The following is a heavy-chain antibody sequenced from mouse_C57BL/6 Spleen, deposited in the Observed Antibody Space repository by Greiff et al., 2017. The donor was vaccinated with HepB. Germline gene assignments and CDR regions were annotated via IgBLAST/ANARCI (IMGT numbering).Heavy chain of an antibody. CDR3: ARGNMDYGSSYYYAMDY. J-gene: IGHJ4*01. CDR1: GYTFTSYW. V-gene: IGHV1-50*01. D-gene: IGHD1-1*01. Sequence: QVHVKQPGAELVKPGASVKLSCKASGYTFTSYWMQWVKQRPGQGLEWIGEIDPSDSYTNYNQKFKGKATLTVDTSSSTAYMQLSSLTSEDSAVYYCARGNMDYGSSYYYAMDYWGQGTSVTVSS. CDR2: IDPSDSYT.